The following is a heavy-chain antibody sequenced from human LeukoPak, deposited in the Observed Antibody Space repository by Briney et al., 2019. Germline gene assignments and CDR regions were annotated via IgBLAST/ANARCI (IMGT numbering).Heavy chain of an antibody. V-gene: IGHV6-1*01. CDR2: TYYRSKWYN. CDR3: ARDMTTVVTYADAFDI. J-gene: IGHJ3*02. Sequence: SQTLSLTRAISGDSVSSNSAAWNWIRQSPSRGLEWLGRTYYRSKWYNDYAVSVKSRITINPDTSKNQFSLQLNSVTPEDTAVYYCARDMTTVVTYADAFDIWGQGTMVTVSS. CDR1: GDSVSSNSAA. D-gene: IGHD4-23*01.